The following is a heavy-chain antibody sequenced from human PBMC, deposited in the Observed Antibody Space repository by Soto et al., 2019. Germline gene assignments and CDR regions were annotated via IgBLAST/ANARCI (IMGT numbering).Heavy chain of an antibody. CDR1: GFTFSSYA. V-gene: IGHV3-23*01. Sequence: GGSLRLSCAASGFTFSSYAMSWVRQAPGEGLEWVSAISGSGGSTYYADSVKGRFTISRDNSKNTLYLQMNSLRAEDTAVYYCAIPSRLRLGGLVYWGQGTLVTVSS. J-gene: IGHJ4*02. D-gene: IGHD3-16*01. CDR3: AIPSRLRLGGLVY. CDR2: ISGSGGST.